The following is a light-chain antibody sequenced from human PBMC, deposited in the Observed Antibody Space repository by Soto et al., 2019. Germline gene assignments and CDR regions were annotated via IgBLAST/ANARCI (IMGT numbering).Light chain of an antibody. CDR2: GAS. J-gene: IGKJ5*01. Sequence: EIVLTQSPGPLSLSLGERATLSCRAVQSVSSSYLAWYQQKPGQAPRLLIYGASSRTAGIPDRFSGSGSGTDFTLIISRLEPEDFAVYYCQQYGSSPPITFGQGTRLEIK. V-gene: IGKV3-20*01. CDR1: QSVSSSY. CDR3: QQYGSSPPIT.